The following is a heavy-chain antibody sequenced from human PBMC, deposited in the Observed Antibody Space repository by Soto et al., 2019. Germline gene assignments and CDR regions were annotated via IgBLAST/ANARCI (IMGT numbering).Heavy chain of an antibody. Sequence: QVQLVQSGAEVKRPGSSVKVSCKASGDTFSFYSINWVRQAPGLGLEWMGRVNPILSMSNYAQRFQGRVTMTAYKPTSTAYMELSGLRSEDTAMYYCATSYGSGYRAFDYWGQGALVTVSS. CDR1: GDTFSFYS. CDR2: VNPILSMS. D-gene: IGHD3-10*01. CDR3: ATSYGSGYRAFDY. V-gene: IGHV1-69*04. J-gene: IGHJ4*02.